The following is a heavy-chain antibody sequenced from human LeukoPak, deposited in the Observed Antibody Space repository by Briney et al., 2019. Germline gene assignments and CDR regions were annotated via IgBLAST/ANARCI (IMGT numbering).Heavy chain of an antibody. J-gene: IGHJ6*03. D-gene: IGHD3-3*01. V-gene: IGHV3-21*01. CDR2: ISSSSSYI. Sequence: PGGSLRLSCAASGFTFSSYSMNWVRQAPGKGLEWVSSISSSSSYIYYADSVKGRFTISRDNAKNSLYLQMNSLRAEDTAVYYCARERRRYYDFWSGYYSGGHYYYYYYMDVWGKGTTVTVSS. CDR1: GFTFSSYS. CDR3: ARERRRYYDFWSGYYSGGHYYYYYYMDV.